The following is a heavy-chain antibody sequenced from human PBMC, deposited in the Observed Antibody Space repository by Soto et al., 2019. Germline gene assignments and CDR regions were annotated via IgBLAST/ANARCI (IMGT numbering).Heavy chain of an antibody. CDR3: ARERQQLTILDY. D-gene: IGHD6-13*01. CDR1: GGTFSSYT. V-gene: IGHV1-69*08. J-gene: IGHJ4*02. Sequence: QVQLVQSGAEVKKPGSSVKVSCKASGGTFSSYTIIWVRQAPGQGLEWMGRIIPILGIANYAQKFQGRVTITADKYTSTVYMELSSLRSEDTAVYYCARERQQLTILDYWGQGTLVTVSS. CDR2: IIPILGIA.